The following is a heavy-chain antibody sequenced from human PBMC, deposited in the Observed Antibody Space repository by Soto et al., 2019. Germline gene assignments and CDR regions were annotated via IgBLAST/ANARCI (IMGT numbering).Heavy chain of an antibody. CDR2: INGDNGET. Sequence: QAHLVQSGAEVKKPGASVRVSCKASGHTSRKDVVHWLRQAPGQWLDWMGWINGDNGETKYSRNFQGRVTFTWDTSATTAYMELSSMRSGDTAVYFCAREKRDYSDSSERYLAYWGQGTRVTVSS. J-gene: IGHJ4*02. V-gene: IGHV1-3*01. D-gene: IGHD3-22*01. CDR1: GHTSRKDV. CDR3: AREKRDYSDSSERYLAY.